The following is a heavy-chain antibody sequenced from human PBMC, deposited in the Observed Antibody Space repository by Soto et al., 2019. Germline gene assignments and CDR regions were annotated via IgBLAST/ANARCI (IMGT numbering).Heavy chain of an antibody. CDR3: TRANWYSEY. J-gene: IGHJ4*02. Sequence: QVQLQESGPGLVKPSETLSLTCTVSGGSISNHDWSWIRQPPGKGLEWIGSIYYNGNTNYTPPLKSRVTMSVDTSKNQICLKLSSVTAADTAVYYCTRANWYSEYGGRGTLVTVSS. D-gene: IGHD7-27*01. CDR2: IYYNGNT. V-gene: IGHV4-59*11. CDR1: GGSISNHD.